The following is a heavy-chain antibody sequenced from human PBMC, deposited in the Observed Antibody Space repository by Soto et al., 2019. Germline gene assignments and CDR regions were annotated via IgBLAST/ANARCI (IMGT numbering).Heavy chain of an antibody. J-gene: IGHJ4*02. V-gene: IGHV3-9*01. CDR2: ISWKSGSI. Sequence: ESGGGLVQPGRSLRLSCAASGFTFDDYAMHWVRQAPGKGLEWVSGISWKSGSIGYADSVKGRFTISRDNAKNSLYLQMNSLRAEDTALYYCAKSANIRYSPIDYWGQGTLVTFSS. D-gene: IGHD3-9*01. CDR1: GFTFDDYA. CDR3: AKSANIRYSPIDY.